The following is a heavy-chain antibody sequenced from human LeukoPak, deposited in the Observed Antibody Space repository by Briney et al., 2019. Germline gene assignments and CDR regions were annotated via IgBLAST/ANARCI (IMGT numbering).Heavy chain of an antibody. D-gene: IGHD5-24*01. J-gene: IGHJ4*02. CDR1: GFTFSNYA. CDR3: AKEGRSLQTY. V-gene: IGHV3-23*01. CDR2: ISGGGSDT. Sequence: GGSLRLSSATSGFTFSNYAMNWVRQAPGKGLEWVSGISGGGSDTSYADSVKGRFTISRDNAKNSLYLQMNSLRVEDTAVYYCAKEGRSLQTYWGQGTLVTVSS.